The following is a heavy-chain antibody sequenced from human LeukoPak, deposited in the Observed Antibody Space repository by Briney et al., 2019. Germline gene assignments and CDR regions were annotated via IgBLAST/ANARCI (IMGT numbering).Heavy chain of an antibody. Sequence: GGSLRLSCAASGFTFSTFAMIWVRQPPGKGLEWVSSIFPSGGEIHYADSVRGRFTISRDNSKSTLPLQMNSLRAEDTAIYYCATYRQVLLPFESWGQGNLVTVSS. J-gene: IGHJ4*02. D-gene: IGHD2-8*02. CDR3: ATYRQVLLPFES. CDR1: GFTFSTFA. CDR2: IFPSGGEI. V-gene: IGHV3-23*01.